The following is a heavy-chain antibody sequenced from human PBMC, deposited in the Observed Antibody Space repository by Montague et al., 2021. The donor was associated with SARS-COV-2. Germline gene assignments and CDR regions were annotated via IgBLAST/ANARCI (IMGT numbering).Heavy chain of an antibody. Sequence: SLSLSCAASGFTFSRYAMHWVRQAPGKGLEWVAVISYDGSNKYYADSVKGRFTISREVNSLRAEDTAVYYCARDNYDYVWGSYRYIYWGQGTLVTVSS. J-gene: IGHJ4*02. CDR2: ISYDGSNK. CDR3: ARDNYDYVWGSYRYIY. V-gene: IGHV3-30*04. D-gene: IGHD3-16*02. CDR1: GFTFSRYA.